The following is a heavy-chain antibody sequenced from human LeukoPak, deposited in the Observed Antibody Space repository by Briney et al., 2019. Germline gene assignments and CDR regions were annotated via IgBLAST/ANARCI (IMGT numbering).Heavy chain of an antibody. CDR3: ARAVLWFGEGGGY. D-gene: IGHD3-10*01. CDR2: ISGSSDYI. CDR1: GFTFSTYS. Sequence: PGGSLRLSCAAPGFTFSTYSMNWVRQAPGKGLEWVSAISGSSDYIYYADSVKGRFTISRDNAKNSLYLQMNSLRAEDTAVYYCARAVLWFGEGGGYWGQGTLVTVSS. V-gene: IGHV3-21*01. J-gene: IGHJ4*02.